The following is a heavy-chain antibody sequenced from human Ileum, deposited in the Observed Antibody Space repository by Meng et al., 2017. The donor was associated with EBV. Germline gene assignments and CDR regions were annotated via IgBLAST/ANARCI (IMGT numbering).Heavy chain of an antibody. Sequence: QVQPQGACPGLVGPWGTLSLTCSVSGDSIRNEHWWSWVRQSPGKGLEWIGEIHHTRGPNYNPSLKSRVIISVDKSNNHFSLRLSAVTAADTAVYYCASNGAFSLDHWGQGTLVTVSS. CDR2: IHHTRGP. V-gene: IGHV4-4*02. CDR3: ASNGAFSLDH. D-gene: IGHD2-8*01. CDR1: GDSIRNEHW. J-gene: IGHJ4*02.